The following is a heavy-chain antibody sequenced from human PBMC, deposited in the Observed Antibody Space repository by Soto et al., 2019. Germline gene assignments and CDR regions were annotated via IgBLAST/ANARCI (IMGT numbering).Heavy chain of an antibody. D-gene: IGHD3-22*01. CDR2: INSDGSST. J-gene: IGHJ4*02. CDR3: ARGLHDISVHTVGY. V-gene: IGHV3-74*01. Sequence: EVQLVESGGALVQPGGSLRLSCAASGFTFNNYWMHWVRQAPGKGLVWVSRINSDGSSTSYADSVKGRFTISRDNAKNSLYLQMNSLRAEDTAVYYCARGLHDISVHTVGYWGQGTLVTVSS. CDR1: GFTFNNYW.